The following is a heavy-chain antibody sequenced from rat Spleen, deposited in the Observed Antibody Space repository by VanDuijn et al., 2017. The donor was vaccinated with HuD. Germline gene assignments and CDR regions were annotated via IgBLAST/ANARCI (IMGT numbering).Heavy chain of an antibody. J-gene: IGHJ3*01. CDR2: IRPSGGST. CDR1: GFTFSNYG. Sequence: EVQLVESGGGLVQPGRSLKLSCAASGFTFSNYGMHWIRQAPTKGLEWVASIRPSGGSTYYRESVKGRFTVSRDDTNNTHYLQMDSLRSEDTDTYYCAIHGGLRNWFDSWGQGTLVTVSS. CDR3: AIHGGLRNWFDS. V-gene: IGHV5-19*01. D-gene: IGHD1-11*01.